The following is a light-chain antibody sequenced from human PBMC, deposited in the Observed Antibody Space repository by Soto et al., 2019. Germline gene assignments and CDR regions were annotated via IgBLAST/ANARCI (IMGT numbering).Light chain of an antibody. V-gene: IGKV1-5*03. Sequence: DIQMTQSPSTLSASVGDRVTITCRASQSISSWLAWYQQKPGKAPKLLIYKASSLESGVPSRFSGSGSGTEFTLTISSLQTDDCATYYCQQYNSYSYTFGHGTKLEIK. CDR1: QSISSW. CDR2: KAS. J-gene: IGKJ2*01. CDR3: QQYNSYSYT.